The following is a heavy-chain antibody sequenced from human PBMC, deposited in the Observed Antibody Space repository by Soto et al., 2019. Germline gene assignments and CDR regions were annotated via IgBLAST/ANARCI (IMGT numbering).Heavy chain of an antibody. CDR3: AKQWTFSGGHESSCYSEYFDP. CDR1: GASVSDYY. CDR2: ISYDGTT. Sequence: QVQLQESGPRLVKPSETLSLACTVSGASVSDYYWSWLRQPPGERLEWIGYISYDGTTTYNPSLGSRVTISVDTSSNQLSLKLTSVTAADTATYYCAKQWTFSGGHESSCYSEYFDPWGQGTLVAVSS. D-gene: IGHD2-15*01. V-gene: IGHV4-59*08. J-gene: IGHJ5*02.